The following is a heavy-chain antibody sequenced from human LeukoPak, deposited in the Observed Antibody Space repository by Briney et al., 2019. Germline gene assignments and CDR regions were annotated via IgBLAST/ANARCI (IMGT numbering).Heavy chain of an antibody. CDR1: GGSISTYY. CDR3: ARDRGLWFGELLDY. Sequence: SETLSLTCTVSGGSISTYYWNWIRQPPGKGLEWIGYIYYSGRTNYNPSLKSRVTISVDMSKNQFSLKLNSVTAADTAVYYCARDRGLWFGELLDYWGPGTLVTVSS. J-gene: IGHJ4*02. V-gene: IGHV4-59*01. D-gene: IGHD3-10*01. CDR2: IYYSGRT.